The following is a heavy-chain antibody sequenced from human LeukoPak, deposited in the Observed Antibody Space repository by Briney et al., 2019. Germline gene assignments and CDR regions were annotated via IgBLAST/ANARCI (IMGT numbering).Heavy chain of an antibody. V-gene: IGHV1-8*01. CDR3: ARDRLGSGWSRVDY. Sequence: ASVKVSCKASGYTFTSYDINWVRQATGQGLEWMGWMNPNSGNTGYAQKFQGRVTMTRNTSISTAYMELSSLRSEDTAVYYCARDRLGSGWSRVDYWGQGTLATVSS. J-gene: IGHJ4*02. CDR1: GYTFTSYD. CDR2: MNPNSGNT. D-gene: IGHD6-19*01.